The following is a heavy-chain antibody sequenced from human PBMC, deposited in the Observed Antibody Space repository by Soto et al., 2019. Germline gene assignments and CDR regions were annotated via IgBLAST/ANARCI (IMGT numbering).Heavy chain of an antibody. V-gene: IGHV3-11*06. CDR2: ISSSSSYI. D-gene: IGHD6-13*01. Sequence: PGGSLRLSCAASGFTFSDYYMSWIRQAPGKGLEWVSSISSSSSYIYYADSVKGRFTISRDNAKNSLYLQMNSLRAEDTAVYYCARGQHTKQQQLVRMGYYYYGMDVWGQGTTVTVSS. J-gene: IGHJ6*02. CDR3: ARGQHTKQQQLVRMGYYYYGMDV. CDR1: GFTFSDYY.